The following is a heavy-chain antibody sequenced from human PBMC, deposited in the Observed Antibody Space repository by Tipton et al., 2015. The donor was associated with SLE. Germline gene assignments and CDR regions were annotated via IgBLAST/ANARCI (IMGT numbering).Heavy chain of an antibody. D-gene: IGHD3-10*01. J-gene: IGHJ3*02. V-gene: IGHV3-15*01. CDR1: GFTFSNAW. CDR2: IKSKTDGGTT. Sequence: SLRLSCAASGFTFSNAWMSWVRQAPGKGLEWVGRIKSKTDGGTTDYAAPVKGRFTISRDDSKTALYLQMNSLKTEDTAGYYFTPQELRGFSRRGAFDIWGQGTRVTVSS. CDR3: TPQELRGFSRRGAFDI.